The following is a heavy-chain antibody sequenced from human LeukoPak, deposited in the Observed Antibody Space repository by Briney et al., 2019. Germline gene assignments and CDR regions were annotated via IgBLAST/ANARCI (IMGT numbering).Heavy chain of an antibody. J-gene: IGHJ4*02. D-gene: IGHD3-22*01. CDR1: GFTFSSDA. V-gene: IGHV3-23*01. CDR2: ISGSGGST. Sequence: GGSLRLSCAASGFTFSSDAMSWVRQAPGKGLEWVSVISGSGGSTYYADSVKGRFTISRDNSKNTLYLQMNSLRAEDTAVYYCAKVGYYDSSGYTYYFDYWGQGTLVTVSS. CDR3: AKVGYYDSSGYTYYFDY.